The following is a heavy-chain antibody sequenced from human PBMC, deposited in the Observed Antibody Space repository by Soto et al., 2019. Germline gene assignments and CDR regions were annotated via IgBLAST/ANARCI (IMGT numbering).Heavy chain of an antibody. CDR3: ATQYYYDSSGYYRNTPFDY. J-gene: IGHJ4*02. Sequence: SVKVSCTASGGTFSIYAISWVRQAPGQGLEWMGRIIPILGIANYAQKFQGRVTITADKSTSTAYMELSSLRSEDTAVYYCATQYYYDSSGYYRNTPFDYWGQGTLVTVSS. V-gene: IGHV1-69*04. D-gene: IGHD3-22*01. CDR1: GGTFSIYA. CDR2: IIPILGIA.